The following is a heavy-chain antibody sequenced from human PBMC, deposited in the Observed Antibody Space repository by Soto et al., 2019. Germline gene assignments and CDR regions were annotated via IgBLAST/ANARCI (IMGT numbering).Heavy chain of an antibody. Sequence: EVQLVESGGGLVQPGGSLRLSCAASGFTFSSYWMSWVRQAPGKGLERVANIKQDGSEKYYVDSVKGRFTISRYNAKNALYLKRKCLRGEDTAVYYCARVVEDCSGVSCRYYFDYWGQGTLVSVSS. CDR2: IKQDGSEK. CDR1: GFTFSSYW. V-gene: IGHV3-7*01. D-gene: IGHD2-15*01. CDR3: ARVVEDCSGVSCRYYFDY. J-gene: IGHJ4*02.